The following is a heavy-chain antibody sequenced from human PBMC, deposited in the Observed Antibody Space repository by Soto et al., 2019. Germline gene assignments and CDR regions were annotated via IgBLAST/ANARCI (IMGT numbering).Heavy chain of an antibody. V-gene: IGHV3-23*01. D-gene: IGHD6-13*01. J-gene: IGHJ4*02. CDR3: AAAGYSSSWWYFDY. Sequence: PGGSLRLSCASSGFTFSSYAMSLVRQAPGKGLEWVSAISGSGGSTYYADSVKGRFTISRDNSKNTLYLQMNSLRAEDTAVYYCAAAGYSSSWWYFDYWGQGTLVTVSS. CDR1: GFTFSSYA. CDR2: ISGSGGST.